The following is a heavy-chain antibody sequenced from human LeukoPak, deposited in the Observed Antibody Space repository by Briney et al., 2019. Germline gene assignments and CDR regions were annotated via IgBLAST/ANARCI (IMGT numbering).Heavy chain of an antibody. CDR3: ERVRQTLFWRGYSGRQSYFDY. J-gene: IGHJ4*02. D-gene: IGHD3-3*01. Sequence: SETLSLTCTVSGGSISSPNYYWGWVRQPPGKGLEWISNIYYTGSTYYNPSLKSRVTISLDTSKNQFSLSLSSVTGEDTAVYYCERVRQTLFWRGYSGRQSYFDYWGQATLVTVSS. CDR2: IYYTGST. CDR1: GGSISSPNYY. V-gene: IGHV4-39*07.